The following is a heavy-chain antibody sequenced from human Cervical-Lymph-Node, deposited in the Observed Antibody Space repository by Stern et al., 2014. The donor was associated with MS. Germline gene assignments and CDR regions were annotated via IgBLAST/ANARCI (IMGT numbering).Heavy chain of an antibody. Sequence: DQLVESGGGVVQPGRSLRLSCAASGFTFSSYGMHWVRQAPGKGLEWVAVISHDGSNKYYADSVKGRFTISRDNSKNTLYLQMNSLRAEDTAVYYCANGQLQPHDYWGQGTLVTVSS. CDR2: ISHDGSNK. V-gene: IGHV3-30*18. J-gene: IGHJ4*02. CDR3: ANGQLQPHDY. D-gene: IGHD4-11*01. CDR1: GFTFSSYG.